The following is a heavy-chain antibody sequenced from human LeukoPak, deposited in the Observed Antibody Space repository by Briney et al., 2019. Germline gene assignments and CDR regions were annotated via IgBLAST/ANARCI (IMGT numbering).Heavy chain of an antibody. V-gene: IGHV3-9*01. Sequence: GGSLRLSCAASGFTFDDYAMHWVRQAPGKGLEWVSGISWNSGSIGYADSVKGRFTISRDNAKNSLYLQMNSLRAEDTALYYCAKDTDYSSSYFDYWGQGTLVTVSS. J-gene: IGHJ4*03. CDR3: AKDTDYSSSYFDY. CDR1: GFTFDDYA. CDR2: ISWNSGSI. D-gene: IGHD6-13*01.